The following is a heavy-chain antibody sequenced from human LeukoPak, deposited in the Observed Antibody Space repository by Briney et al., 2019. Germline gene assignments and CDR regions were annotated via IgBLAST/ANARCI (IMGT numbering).Heavy chain of an antibody. CDR3: ARGPDYYSYWYFDL. D-gene: IGHD2-21*01. CDR2: ISAYNGYT. V-gene: IGHV1-18*01. CDR1: GYTFTSYG. J-gene: IGHJ2*01. Sequence: GASVKVSCKASGYTFTSYGISWVRQAPGQGLEWMGWISAYNGYTNYAQRLQGRVTMTTDTSTSTAYMELRSLRSDDTAVYYCARGPDYYSYWYFDLWGRGTLVTVSS.